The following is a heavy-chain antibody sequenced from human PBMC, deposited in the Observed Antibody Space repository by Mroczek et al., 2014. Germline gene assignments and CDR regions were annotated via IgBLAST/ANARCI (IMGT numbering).Heavy chain of an antibody. J-gene: IGHJ6*03. Sequence: VQLVETGAEVKKPGSSVKVSCKASGGTFSSYAISWVRQAPGQGLEWMGGIIPIFGTANYAQKFQGRVTITADESTSTAYMELSSLRSEDTAVYYCARDKGGTTGYYYYYMDVWGKGTTVTVS. V-gene: IGHV1-69*01. CDR2: IIPIFGTA. D-gene: IGHD1-1*01. CDR3: ARDKGGTTGYYYYYMDV. CDR1: GGTFSSYA.